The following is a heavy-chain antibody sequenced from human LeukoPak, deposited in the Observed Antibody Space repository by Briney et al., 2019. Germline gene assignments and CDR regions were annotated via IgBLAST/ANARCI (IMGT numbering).Heavy chain of an antibody. CDR2: MSYDGSNK. J-gene: IGHJ4*02. Sequence: GGSLRLSCAASGFTFDIYAMHWVRQAPGKGLEWVAVMSYDGSNKYYADSVKGRFTISRDNSRNTLHLQMSSLRVADTAVYYCARDQVELCSSGSCYVIDNWGPGTLVAVSS. CDR1: GFTFDIYA. CDR3: ARDQVELCSSGSCYVIDN. D-gene: IGHD2-15*01. V-gene: IGHV3-30*04.